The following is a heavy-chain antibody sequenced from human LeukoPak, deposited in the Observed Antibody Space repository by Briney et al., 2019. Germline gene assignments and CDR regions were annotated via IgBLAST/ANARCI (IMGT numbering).Heavy chain of an antibody. D-gene: IGHD2-8*02. Sequence: GGSLRLSCAASGFTFSNAWTSWVRQAPGRGLQWVASMKGDGSHIYYVDSVKGRFTISRDNARNSLYLQMNSLRAEDTAVYYCARLFGGVTTFDYWGQGALVTVSS. CDR3: ARLFGGVTTFDY. V-gene: IGHV3-7*01. CDR1: GFTFSNAW. CDR2: MKGDGSHI. J-gene: IGHJ4*02.